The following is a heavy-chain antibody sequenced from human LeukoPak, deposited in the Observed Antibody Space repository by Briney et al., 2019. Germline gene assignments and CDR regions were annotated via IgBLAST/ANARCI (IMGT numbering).Heavy chain of an antibody. CDR3: AGGVYGYNAFDY. CDR1: GFXFTTYG. D-gene: IGHD5/OR15-5a*01. V-gene: IGHV3-48*02. CDR2: ISTGRSIM. J-gene: IGHJ4*02. Sequence: GGSLRLSCAASGFXFTTYGISWVRQAPEKGLEWVSHISTGRSIMNYADSVKGRFTISRDNGKNSVYLQMNSLKDEDTAVYYCAGGVYGYNAFDYWGQGTLVRVSS.